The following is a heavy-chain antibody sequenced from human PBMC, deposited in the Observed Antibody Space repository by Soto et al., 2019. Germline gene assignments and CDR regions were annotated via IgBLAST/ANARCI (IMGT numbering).Heavy chain of an antibody. J-gene: IGHJ4*02. V-gene: IGHV1-18*01. CDR1: GYTLTNYA. CDR2: INTYNGNS. Sequence: QVQLVQSAAEVKKPGASVKVSCKASGYTLTNYAISWVRQAPGQGPEWMGWINTYNGNSNYAQKFQGRVTMTTDTSPNTAYMELRRLPSDDTAVYYCASDCTGGSCFCIYWGQGTLVTVSS. CDR3: ASDCTGGSCFCIY. D-gene: IGHD2-15*01.